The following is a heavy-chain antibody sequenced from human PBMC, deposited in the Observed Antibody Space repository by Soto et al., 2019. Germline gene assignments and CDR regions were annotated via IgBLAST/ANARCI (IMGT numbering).Heavy chain of an antibody. CDR3: ARDNPYNWNYDY. D-gene: IGHD1-7*01. V-gene: IGHV6-1*01. J-gene: IGHJ4*02. Sequence: SQTLSLTCAISGDSVSSNSAAWNWIRQSPSGGLEWLERTYYRSTWYKDYAVSVKSRITINPDTSKNQFSLQLNSVTPEDTAVYYCARDNPYNWNYDYWGQGTLVTVFS. CDR1: GDSVSSNSAA. CDR2: TYYRSTWYK.